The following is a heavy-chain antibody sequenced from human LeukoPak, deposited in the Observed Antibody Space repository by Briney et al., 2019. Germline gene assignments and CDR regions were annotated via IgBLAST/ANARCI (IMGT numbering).Heavy chain of an antibody. Sequence: SQTLSLTCAISGDSVSSNSAAWNWIRQSPSRGLEWLGRTYYRSKWYNDYAVSVKSRITINPDTSKNQFSLQLNSVNPEDTAVYYCARETLMVRGVPSCFDYWGQGTLVTVSS. J-gene: IGHJ4*02. V-gene: IGHV6-1*01. D-gene: IGHD3-10*01. CDR2: TYYRSKWYN. CDR1: GDSVSSNSAA. CDR3: ARETLMVRGVPSCFDY.